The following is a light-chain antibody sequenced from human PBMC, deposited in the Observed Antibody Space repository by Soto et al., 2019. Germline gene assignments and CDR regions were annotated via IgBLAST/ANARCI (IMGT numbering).Light chain of an antibody. CDR3: SSYATSNTRQIV. V-gene: IGLV2-14*03. CDR1: SSDVCGYNY. J-gene: IGLJ1*01. CDR2: DVS. Sequence: QSVLTQPASGSGAPGQSITISCTGTSSDVCGYNYVSWYQHHPGKAPKLMIYDVSNRPSGVSNRFSGSKSGNTASLTISGLQPEDEADYYCSSYATSNTRQIVLGTGTKVT.